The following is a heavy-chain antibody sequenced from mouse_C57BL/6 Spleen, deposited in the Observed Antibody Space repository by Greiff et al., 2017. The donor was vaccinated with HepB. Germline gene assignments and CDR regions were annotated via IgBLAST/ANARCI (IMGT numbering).Heavy chain of an antibody. V-gene: IGHV1-82*01. J-gene: IGHJ3*01. CDR2: IYPGDGDT. CDR3: ARPKAAQATPFAY. D-gene: IGHD3-2*02. Sequence: VQLQQSGPELVKPGASVKISCKASGYAFSSSWMNWVKQRPGKGLEWIGRIYPGDGDTNYNGKFKGKATLTADKSSSTAYMQLSSLTSEDSAVYFCARPKAAQATPFAYWGQGTLVTVSA. CDR1: GYAFSSSW.